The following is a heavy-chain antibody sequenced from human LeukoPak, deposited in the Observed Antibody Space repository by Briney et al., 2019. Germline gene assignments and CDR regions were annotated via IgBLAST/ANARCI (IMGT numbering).Heavy chain of an antibody. CDR2: ISGAGGST. D-gene: IGHD6-6*01. CDR3: AKSGPIAARRGFDY. J-gene: IGHJ4*02. V-gene: IGHV3-23*01. CDR1: GFTFSDYA. Sequence: GGSLRLSCAASGFTFSDYAMSWVRQAPGKGLEWVSAISGAGGSTYYADSVKGRFTISRDNSKSTLYLQMNSPRAEDTALYYCAKSGPIAARRGFDYWGQGTLVTVSS.